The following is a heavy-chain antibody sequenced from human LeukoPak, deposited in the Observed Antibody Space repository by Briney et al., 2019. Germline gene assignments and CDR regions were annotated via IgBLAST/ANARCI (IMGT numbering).Heavy chain of an antibody. CDR2: ISSSGSTI. CDR1: GFTFSSYS. Sequence: GGSLRLSCAASGFTFSSYSMNWVRQAPGKGLEWVSYISSSGSTIYYADSVRGRFTISRDNANNSLFLQMDSLRAEDTAVYYCARAGQHSLPRYSWFDPWGQGTLVTVSS. D-gene: IGHD6-13*01. CDR3: ARAGQHSLPRYSWFDP. J-gene: IGHJ5*02. V-gene: IGHV3-48*04.